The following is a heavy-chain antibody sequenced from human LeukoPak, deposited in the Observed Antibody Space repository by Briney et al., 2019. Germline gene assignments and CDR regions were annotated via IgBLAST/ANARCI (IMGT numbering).Heavy chain of an antibody. CDR3: AKDMQGEPLPYYFDY. D-gene: IGHD1-26*01. Sequence: SGRSLRLSCAASGFTFSSYGMHWVRQAPGKGLEWVAVISYDGSNKYYADSVKGRFTISRDNSKNTLYLQMNSLRAEDTAVYYCAKDMQGEPLPYYFDYWGQGTLVTVSS. V-gene: IGHV3-30*18. CDR1: GFTFSSYG. CDR2: ISYDGSNK. J-gene: IGHJ4*02.